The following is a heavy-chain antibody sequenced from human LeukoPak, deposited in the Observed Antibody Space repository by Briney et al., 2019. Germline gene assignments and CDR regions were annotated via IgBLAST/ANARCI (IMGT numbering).Heavy chain of an antibody. D-gene: IGHD6-13*01. CDR1: GYTFTSYD. V-gene: IGHV1-8*03. CDR2: MNPNSGNT. J-gene: IGHJ6*03. Sequence: GASVKVSCKASGYTFTSYDINWVRQATGQGLEWMGWMNPNSGNTGYAQKFQGRVTITRNTSISTAYMELSSLRSEDTAVYYCARASSSWYRNYYYYMDVWGKGTTVTVSS. CDR3: ARASSSWYRNYYYYMDV.